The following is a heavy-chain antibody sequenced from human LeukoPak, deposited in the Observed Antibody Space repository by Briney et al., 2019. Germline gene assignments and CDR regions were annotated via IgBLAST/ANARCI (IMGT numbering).Heavy chain of an antibody. Sequence: GSLRLSCAASGFTFSSYEMNWVRQAPGKGLEWVSYISSSGSTIYYADSVKGRFTISRDNAKNSLYLQMNSLRAEDMALYYCAKGGGGRLIYYYYMDVWGKGTTVTVSS. CDR3: AKGGGGRLIYYYYMDV. D-gene: IGHD3-16*01. CDR2: ISSSGSTI. V-gene: IGHV3-48*03. CDR1: GFTFSSYE. J-gene: IGHJ6*03.